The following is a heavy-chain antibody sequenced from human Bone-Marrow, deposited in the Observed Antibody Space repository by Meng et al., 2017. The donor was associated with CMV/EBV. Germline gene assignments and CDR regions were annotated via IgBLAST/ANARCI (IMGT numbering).Heavy chain of an antibody. V-gene: IGHV3-30-3*01. D-gene: IGHD6-19*01. CDR1: GFTFSTYW. CDR2: ISYDGSNK. CDR3: ARDMEIAVAGDY. Sequence: GGSLRLSCAASGFTFSTYWMSWVRQAPGKGLEWVAVISYDGSNKYYADSVKGRFTISRDNSKNTLYLQMNSLRAEDTAVYYCARDMEIAVAGDYWGQGTLVTVSS. J-gene: IGHJ4*02.